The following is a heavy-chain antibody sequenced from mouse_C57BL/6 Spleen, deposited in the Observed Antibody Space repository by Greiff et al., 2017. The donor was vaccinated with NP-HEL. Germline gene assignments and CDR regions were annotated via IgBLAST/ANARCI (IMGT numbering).Heavy chain of an antibody. V-gene: IGHV1-52*01. CDR2: IDPSDSET. D-gene: IGHD2-2*01. CDR3: AREGGYGYFDD. Sequence: VQLQQPGAELVRPGSSVKLSCKASGYTFTSYWMHWVKQRPIQGLEWIGNIDPSDSETHYNQKFKDKATLTVDKSSSTAYMQLSSLTSEDSAVYYCAREGGYGYFDDWGQGTTLTVSS. J-gene: IGHJ2*01. CDR1: GYTFTSYW.